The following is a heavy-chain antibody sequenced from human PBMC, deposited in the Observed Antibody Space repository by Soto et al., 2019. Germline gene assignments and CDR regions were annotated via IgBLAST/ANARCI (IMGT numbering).Heavy chain of an antibody. J-gene: IGHJ1*01. CDR3: AGNTPLFN. D-gene: IGHD2-2*02. CDR1: GFNFNNYP. Sequence: QVQLVESGGGVAQPGRSLELSCEASGFNFNNYPMHWVRQAPGKGLEWVAVIWYDGTEKFYADSLKGRFTISRDNSKNTLFLQMNSLRAEDTAVYYCAGNTPLFNWGQGTLVTVSS. CDR2: IWYDGTEK. V-gene: IGHV3-33*01.